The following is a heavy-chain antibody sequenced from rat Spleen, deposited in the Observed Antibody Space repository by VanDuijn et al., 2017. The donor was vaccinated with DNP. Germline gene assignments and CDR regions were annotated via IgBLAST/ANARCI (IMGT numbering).Heavy chain of an antibody. CDR2: ISSGGLNF. CDR1: GFAFSNYA. Sequence: EVQLVESGGGFVQPGRSLRLSCGVSGFAFSNYAMAWVRQAPAKGLEWVASISSGGLNFYYRDSVKGRFTISRDDATNTHYLQMDSLRSDDTATYYCAKVRYYGLPGFTYWGQGTLVTVSS. V-gene: IGHV5S13*01. D-gene: IGHD1-6*01. J-gene: IGHJ3*01. CDR3: AKVRYYGLPGFTY.